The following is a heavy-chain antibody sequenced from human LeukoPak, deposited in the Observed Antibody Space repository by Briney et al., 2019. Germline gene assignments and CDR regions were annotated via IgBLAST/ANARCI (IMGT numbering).Heavy chain of an antibody. D-gene: IGHD3-22*01. CDR3: ANYYYDSSGYYRLHPFDY. J-gene: IGHJ4*02. CDR2: IYHSGST. Sequence: SEALSLTCTVSGYSISSGYYWGWIRQPPGKGLEWIGSIYHSGSTYYNPSLKSRVTISVDTSKNQFSLKLSSVTAADTAVYYCANYYYDSSGYYRLHPFDYWGQGTLVTVSS. CDR1: GYSISSGYY. V-gene: IGHV4-38-2*02.